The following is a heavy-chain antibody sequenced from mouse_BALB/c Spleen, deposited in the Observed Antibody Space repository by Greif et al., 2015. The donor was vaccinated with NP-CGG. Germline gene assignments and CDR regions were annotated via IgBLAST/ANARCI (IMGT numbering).Heavy chain of an antibody. D-gene: IGHD1-2*01. CDR1: GYSIPSGYS. CDR3: ARVSTTAKDWDCDV. Sequence: EVQLQQSGPALVKPSQSLSLTCTVTGYSIPSGYSWHWIRQFPGNTLEWMGYIPYSGSATYNPSLKSRISITRDTSKNQCCLQLNSVTTEDTATYYCARVSTTAKDWDCDVWGAGTTVTVAS. CDR2: IPYSGSA. V-gene: IGHV3-1*02. J-gene: IGHJ1*01.